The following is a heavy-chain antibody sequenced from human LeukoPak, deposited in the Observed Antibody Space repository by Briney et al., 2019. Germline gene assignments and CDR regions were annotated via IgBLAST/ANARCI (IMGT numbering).Heavy chain of an antibody. D-gene: IGHD2-2*02. J-gene: IGHJ4*02. CDR1: GYTFTGYY. CDR3: ARAGCSSTSCYN. Sequence: ASVKVSCKASGYTFTGYYMHWVRQAPGQGLEWMGWINPNSGGTNYAQKFQGRVTMTRDTSISTAYMELSRLRSDNTAVYYCARAGCSSTSCYNWGQGTLVTVSS. CDR2: INPNSGGT. V-gene: IGHV1-2*02.